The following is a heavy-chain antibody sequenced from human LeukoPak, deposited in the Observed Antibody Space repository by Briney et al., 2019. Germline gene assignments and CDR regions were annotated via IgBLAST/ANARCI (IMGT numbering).Heavy chain of an antibody. Sequence: ASVKVSCKASGYTFTSYYMHWVRQAPGQGLEWMGIINPSGGSTSYAQKFQGRVTMTRDMSTSTVYMELSSLRSEDTAVYYCARAMDEYYDILTGPNYWGQGTLVTVSS. J-gene: IGHJ4*02. V-gene: IGHV1-46*01. CDR3: ARAMDEYYDILTGPNY. D-gene: IGHD3-9*01. CDR1: GYTFTSYY. CDR2: INPSGGST.